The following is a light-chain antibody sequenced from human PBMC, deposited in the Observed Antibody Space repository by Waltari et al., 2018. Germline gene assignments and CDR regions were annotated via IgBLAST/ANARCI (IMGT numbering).Light chain of an antibody. Sequence: EIVMTQSPATLSVSPGERATLSCRASQSVSNNLAWYQQQPGQSPRLLIYDASTRATGIPARCSGSGSGTEFTLTISSLQPEDFAVYYCQQYNNWPPYTFGQGTKLDIK. CDR3: QQYNNWPPYT. CDR1: QSVSNN. J-gene: IGKJ2*01. V-gene: IGKV3-15*01. CDR2: DAS.